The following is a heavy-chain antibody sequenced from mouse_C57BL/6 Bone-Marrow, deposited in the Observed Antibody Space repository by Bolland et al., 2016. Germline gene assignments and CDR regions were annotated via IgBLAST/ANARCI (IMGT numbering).Heavy chain of an antibody. CDR2: GDGDT. V-gene: IGHV1-82*01. D-gene: IGHD1-1*01. CDR3: GYYYGSSFWFAY. J-gene: IGHJ3*01. Sequence: GDGDTNYNGKFKGKATLTADKSSSTAYMQLSSLTSEDSAVYFCGYYYGSSFWFAYWGQGTLV.